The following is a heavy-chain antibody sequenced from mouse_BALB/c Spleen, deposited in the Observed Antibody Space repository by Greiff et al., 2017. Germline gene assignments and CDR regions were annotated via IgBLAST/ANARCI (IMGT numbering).Heavy chain of an antibody. CDR1: GYSITSGYY. D-gene: IGHD2-4*01. Sequence: EVQLQESGSGLVKPSQSLSLTCSVTGYSITSGYYWNWIRQFPGNKLEWMGYISYDGSNNYNPSLKNRISITRDTSKNQFFLKLNSVTTEDTATYYCARDGFYDYDASFDYWGQGTTLTVSS. CDR2: ISYDGSN. CDR3: ARDGFYDYDASFDY. J-gene: IGHJ2*01. V-gene: IGHV3-6*02.